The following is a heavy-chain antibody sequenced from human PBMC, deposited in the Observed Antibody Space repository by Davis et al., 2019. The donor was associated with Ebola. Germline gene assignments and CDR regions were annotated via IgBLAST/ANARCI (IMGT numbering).Heavy chain of an antibody. CDR2: IIPILGIA. V-gene: IGHV1-69*02. J-gene: IGHJ4*02. D-gene: IGHD3-22*01. CDR1: GGTFSSYT. Sequence: SVKVSCKASGGTFSSYTISWVRQAPGQGLEWMGRIIPILGIANYAQKFQGRVTITADKSTSTAYMELSSLRSEDTAVYYCARGDGYYYDSSGYYLGYWGQGTLVTVSS. CDR3: ARGDGYYYDSSGYYLGY.